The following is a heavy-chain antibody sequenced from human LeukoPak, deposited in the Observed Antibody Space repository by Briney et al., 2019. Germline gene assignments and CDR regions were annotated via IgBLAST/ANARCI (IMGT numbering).Heavy chain of an antibody. CDR3: ARQLFGELLLAHYFDY. CDR2: IYYSGST. CDR1: GGSISSYNYY. J-gene: IGHJ4*02. D-gene: IGHD3-10*02. V-gene: IGHV4-39*01. Sequence: PSETLSLTCAVSGGSISSYNYYWGWIRQPPGKGLEWIGTIYYSGSTYYNPSLKSRVTISVDTSKNQFSLRLSSVTAADTSVYYCARQLFGELLLAHYFDYWGQGTLVTVSS.